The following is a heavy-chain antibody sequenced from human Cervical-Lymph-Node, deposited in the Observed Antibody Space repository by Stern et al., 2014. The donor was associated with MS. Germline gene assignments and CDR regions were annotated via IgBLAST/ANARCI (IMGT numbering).Heavy chain of an antibody. Sequence: QVQLVEAGGGVVQPGRSLTLYCAASGFSLSNSGMHWVRQAPGKGLEWVAVMSFVGGNKKYGDSVKGRFSISRDMANNTLFLQMNSLRPEDTAVYYCMGVGDAMHVWGQGTTVIVSS. CDR1: GFSLSNSG. V-gene: IGHV3-30*03. J-gene: IGHJ6*02. CDR2: MSFVGGNK. CDR3: MGVGDAMHV.